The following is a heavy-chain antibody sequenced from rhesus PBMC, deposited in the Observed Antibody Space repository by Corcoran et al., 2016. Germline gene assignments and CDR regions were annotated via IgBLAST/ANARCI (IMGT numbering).Heavy chain of an antibody. J-gene: IGHJ4*01. CDR3: ARGSGSGLFDY. CDR2: INGNSGST. D-gene: IGHD6-31*01. CDR1: GASISRYW. V-gene: IGHV4-80*01. Sequence: QVQLQESGPGLVKPSETLSLTCAVSGASISRYWWNWIRQPPGKGLEWIGDINGNSGSTPYNPSLKSRVSISKDASKNQFSLKLTSVTAADTAVYYCARGSGSGLFDYWGQGVLVTVSS.